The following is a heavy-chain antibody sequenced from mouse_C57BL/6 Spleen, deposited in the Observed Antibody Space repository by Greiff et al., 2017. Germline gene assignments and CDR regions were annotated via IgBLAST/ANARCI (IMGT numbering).Heavy chain of an antibody. CDR1: GYSITSDY. Sequence: EVQLQQSGPGLAKPSQTLSLTCSVTGYSITSDYWNWIRKFPGHKLEYMGYISYSGSTYYNPSHKSRISITRDTSKNQYYLQLNSVTTEDTATYYCARYAIYGGSYWYVDVWGTGTTVTVSS. D-gene: IGHD1-1*02. J-gene: IGHJ1*03. V-gene: IGHV3-8*01. CDR3: ARYAIYGGSYWYVDV. CDR2: ISYSGST.